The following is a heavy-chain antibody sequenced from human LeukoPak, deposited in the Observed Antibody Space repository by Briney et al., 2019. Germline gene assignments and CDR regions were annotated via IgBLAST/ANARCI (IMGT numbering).Heavy chain of an antibody. CDR1: GGSISIYY. Sequence: SETLSLTCTVSGGSISIYYWSWIRQAPGKGLEWIGYVYSSGSTNYNPSLKSRVTISVDTSKNQFSLKLSSVTAADTAGFYCSRGRKGSSTSYYFGTWGQGTLVTVSS. J-gene: IGHJ4*01. CDR3: SRGRKGSSTSYYFGT. CDR2: VYSSGST. D-gene: IGHD2-2*01. V-gene: IGHV4-59*01.